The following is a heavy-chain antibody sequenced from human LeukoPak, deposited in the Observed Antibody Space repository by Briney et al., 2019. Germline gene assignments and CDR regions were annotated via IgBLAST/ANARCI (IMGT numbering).Heavy chain of an antibody. CDR1: GFTFSSYS. Sequence: TGGSLRLSCAASGFTFSSYSMNWVRQAPGKGLEWVSSISSSSSYIYYADSVKGRFTISRDNAKNSLYLQMNSLRAEDAAVYYCARSDILTGPPYYFDYWGQGTLVTVSS. CDR3: ARSDILTGPPYYFDY. D-gene: IGHD3-9*01. V-gene: IGHV3-21*01. J-gene: IGHJ4*02. CDR2: ISSSSSYI.